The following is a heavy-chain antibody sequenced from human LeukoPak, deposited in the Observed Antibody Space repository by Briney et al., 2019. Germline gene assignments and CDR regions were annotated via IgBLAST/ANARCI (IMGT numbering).Heavy chain of an antibody. D-gene: IGHD3-10*01. J-gene: IGHJ4*02. V-gene: IGHV3-7*01. CDR2: IKQDGSEK. CDR3: ATYYYGSGSYKFDY. Sequence: GGSLRLSCAASGFTFRNYWMSWVRQAPGKGLEWVANIKQDGSEKHYVDSVKGRFTISRDNAKNSLYLQMNSLRAEDTAVYYCATYYYGSGSYKFDYWGQGTLVTVSS. CDR1: GFTFRNYW.